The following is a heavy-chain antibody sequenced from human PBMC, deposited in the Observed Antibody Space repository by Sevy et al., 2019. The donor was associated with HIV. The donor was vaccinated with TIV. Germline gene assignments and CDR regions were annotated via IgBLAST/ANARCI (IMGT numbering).Heavy chain of an antibody. CDR2: INEDRSEK. Sequence: GGSLRLSCAVSGFTFSNHWMRWVRQAPGKGLEWVANINEDRSEKYYVGSVKGRFTISRDNARNSLCLEMNNLRTEDTAVYYCASSVVDGWSGAFDIWGHGTMVTVSS. D-gene: IGHD6-19*01. V-gene: IGHV3-7*01. J-gene: IGHJ3*02. CDR1: GFTFSNHW. CDR3: ASSVVDGWSGAFDI.